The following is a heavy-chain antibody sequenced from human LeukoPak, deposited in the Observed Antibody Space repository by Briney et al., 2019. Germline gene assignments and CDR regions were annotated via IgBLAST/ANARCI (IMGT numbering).Heavy chain of an antibody. D-gene: IGHD2-2*01. Sequence: GGSLRLSCAASGFTFSSYSMNWVRQAPGKGLEWVSSISSSSSYIYYADSVKGRFTISRDNAKNSLYLQMNSLRAEDTAVYYCAKDTGMGDIVVVPAASGVDYWGQGTLVTVSS. V-gene: IGHV3-21*01. CDR3: AKDTGMGDIVVVPAASGVDY. CDR2: ISSSSSYI. CDR1: GFTFSSYS. J-gene: IGHJ4*02.